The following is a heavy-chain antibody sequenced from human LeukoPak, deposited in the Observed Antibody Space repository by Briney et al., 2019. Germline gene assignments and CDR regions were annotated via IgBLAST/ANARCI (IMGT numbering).Heavy chain of an antibody. CDR3: ARVSPVVAASVYFDY. CDR2: IYYSRST. V-gene: IGHV4-39*07. J-gene: IGHJ4*02. CDR1: GGSISSSSYY. D-gene: IGHD2-15*01. Sequence: SETLSLTCTVSGGSISSSSYYWGWIRQPPGKGLEWIGSIYYSRSTYYNPSLKRRVTISVDTSKNQFSLKLSSVTAADAAVYYCARVSPVVAASVYFDYWGRGTLVTVSS.